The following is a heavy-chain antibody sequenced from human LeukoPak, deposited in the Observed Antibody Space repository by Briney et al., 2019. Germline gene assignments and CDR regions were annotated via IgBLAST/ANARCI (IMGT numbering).Heavy chain of an antibody. J-gene: IGHJ3*02. CDR2: INPNSGGT. V-gene: IGHV1-2*02. D-gene: IGHD2-8*01. CDR1: GYTFTGYY. CDR3: ARARGLMDAFDI. Sequence: ASVKVSCKASGYTFTGYYMHWVRQAPGQGLEWMGWINPNSGGTNYAQKFQGRVTMTRDTSISTAYMELSRLRSDDTAVYYCARARGLMDAFDIWGQGTMVTVSS.